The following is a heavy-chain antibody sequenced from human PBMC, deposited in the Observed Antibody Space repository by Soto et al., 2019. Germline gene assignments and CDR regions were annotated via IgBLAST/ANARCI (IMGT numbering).Heavy chain of an antibody. CDR1: GFTFSTYG. J-gene: IGHJ3*02. Sequence: EVQLVESGGGLVQPGGSLRLSCAASGFTFSTYGMSGVRQATGKGLEWVSYIGGSTDTIYYADSVKGRFTISRANAKNSLYLQMNSLRAEDTAVYYCARDTAEVAFDIWGQGTMVTVSS. CDR3: ARDTAEVAFDI. V-gene: IGHV3-48*01. CDR2: IGGSTDTI.